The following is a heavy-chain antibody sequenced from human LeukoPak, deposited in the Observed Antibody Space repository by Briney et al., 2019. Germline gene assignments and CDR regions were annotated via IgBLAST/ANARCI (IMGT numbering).Heavy chain of an antibody. Sequence: PGGSLRLSGAASGFTFSSYSMNWVRQAPGKGLEWVSSISSSSSYIYYADSVKGRFTISRDNAKNSLYLQMNSLRAEDTAVYYCARSSPHCSSTSCYNDAFDIWGQGTMVTVSS. J-gene: IGHJ3*02. CDR3: ARSSPHCSSTSCYNDAFDI. D-gene: IGHD2-2*02. CDR1: GFTFSSYS. CDR2: ISSSSSYI. V-gene: IGHV3-21*01.